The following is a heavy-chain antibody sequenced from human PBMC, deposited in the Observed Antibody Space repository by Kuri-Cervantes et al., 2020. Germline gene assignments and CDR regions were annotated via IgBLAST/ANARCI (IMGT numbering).Heavy chain of an antibody. CDR1: GFTFDDYA. D-gene: IGHD3-3*01. V-gene: IGHV3-9*01. CDR3: ARGVTYYDFWRGTWTDNWFDP. J-gene: IGHJ5*02. CDR2: ISWNSGSI. Sequence: SLKISCAASGFTFDDYAMHWVRQAPGKGLEWVSGISWNSGSIGYADSVKGRFTISRDNAKNSLYLQMNSLRAEDTAVYYCARGVTYYDFWRGTWTDNWFDPWGQGTLVTVSS.